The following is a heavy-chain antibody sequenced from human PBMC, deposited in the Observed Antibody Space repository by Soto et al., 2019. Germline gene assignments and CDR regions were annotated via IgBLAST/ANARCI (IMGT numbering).Heavy chain of an antibody. J-gene: IGHJ6*02. CDR1: GYTFTSYG. CDR3: ARVRVLGLLRGYYYYYGMDV. V-gene: IGHV1-18*01. CDR2: ISAYNGNT. Sequence: ASVKVSCKASGYTFTSYGISWVRQAPGQGLEWMGWISAYNGNTNYAQKLQGRVTMTTDTSTSTAYMELRSLRSDDTAVYYCARVRVLGLLRGYYYYYGMDVWGQGTTVTVSS. D-gene: IGHD3-10*01.